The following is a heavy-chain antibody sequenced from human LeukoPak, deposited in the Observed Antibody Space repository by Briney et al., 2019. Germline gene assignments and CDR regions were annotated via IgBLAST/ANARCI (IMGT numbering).Heavy chain of an antibody. D-gene: IGHD4-23*01. V-gene: IGHV4-30-2*01. CDR2: IYHSGST. Sequence: PSETLSLTCAVSGGSISSGGYSWSWIRQPLGKGLEWIGYIYHSGSTYYNPSFKSRVTISVDRSKNQFSLKLSSVTAADTAVYYCARVAMTTVVTNYWYFDLWGRGTLVTVSS. J-gene: IGHJ2*01. CDR3: ARVAMTTVVTNYWYFDL. CDR1: GGSISSGGYS.